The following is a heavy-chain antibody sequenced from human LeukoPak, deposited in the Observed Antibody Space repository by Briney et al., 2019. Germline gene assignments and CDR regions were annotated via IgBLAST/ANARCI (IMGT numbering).Heavy chain of an antibody. D-gene: IGHD3-10*01. Sequence: APVKVSCKASGYTFTSYDINWVRQATGQGLEWMGWMNPNSGNTGYAQKFQGRVTMTRDTSINTAYLELNSLRSDDTAVCYCARNGYYGSFYYYMDVWGKGTTVTVSS. V-gene: IGHV1-8*01. CDR1: GYTFTSYD. J-gene: IGHJ6*03. CDR2: MNPNSGNT. CDR3: ARNGYYGSFYYYMDV.